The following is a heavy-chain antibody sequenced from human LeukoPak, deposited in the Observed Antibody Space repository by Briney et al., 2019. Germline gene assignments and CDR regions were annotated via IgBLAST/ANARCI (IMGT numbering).Heavy chain of an antibody. CDR1: GLTFSSYS. J-gene: IGHJ5*02. V-gene: IGHV3-21*01. CDR3: ARGIAVAGTRWFDP. CDR2: ISSSSSYI. D-gene: IGHD6-19*01. Sequence: GGSLRLSCAASGLTFSSYSMNWVRQAPGKGLEWVLSISSSSSYIYYADSVKGRFTISRDNAKNSLYLQMNSLRAEDTAVYYCARGIAVAGTRWFDPWGQGTLVTVPS.